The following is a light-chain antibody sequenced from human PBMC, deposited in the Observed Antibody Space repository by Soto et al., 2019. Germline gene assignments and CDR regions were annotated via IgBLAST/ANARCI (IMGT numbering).Light chain of an antibody. Sequence: EIVLTQSPGTLYLSPGERATLSCRASQSVSNNYLAWYQQKPRQAPRLLIYGASGRATGIPDRFSGSGSGKDFILTSSSLGAEDFVVYYCQQYGSSPRTGGRGPKVQL. CDR1: QSVSNNY. V-gene: IGKV3-20*01. CDR2: GAS. J-gene: IGKJ1*01. CDR3: QQYGSSPRT.